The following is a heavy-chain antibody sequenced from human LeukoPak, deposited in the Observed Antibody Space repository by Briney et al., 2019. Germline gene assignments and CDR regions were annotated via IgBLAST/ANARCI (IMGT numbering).Heavy chain of an antibody. CDR2: ISYDGSNK. J-gene: IGHJ4*02. CDR3: ARAYCSSTSCYPYYFDY. CDR1: GFTFSSYG. D-gene: IGHD2-2*01. V-gene: IGHV3-30*03. Sequence: GRSLRLSCAASGFTFSSYGMHWVRQAPGKGLEWVAVISYDGSNKYYADSVKGRFTISRDNAKNSLYLQMNSLRAEDTAVYYCARAYCSSTSCYPYYFDYWGQGTLVTVSS.